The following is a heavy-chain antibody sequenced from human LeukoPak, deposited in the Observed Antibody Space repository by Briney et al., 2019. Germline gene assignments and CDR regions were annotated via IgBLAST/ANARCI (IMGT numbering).Heavy chain of an antibody. CDR2: IYHSGST. D-gene: IGHD6-13*01. CDR3: ARRESAQPYNWFDP. J-gene: IGHJ5*02. Sequence: SGTLSLTCAVSGGSISSSNWWSWVRQPPGKGLEWIGEIYHSGSTNYNPSLKSRVTISVDTSKNQFSLKLSSVTAADTAVYYCARRESAQPYNWFDPWGQGTLVTVSS. CDR1: GGSISSSNW. V-gene: IGHV4-4*02.